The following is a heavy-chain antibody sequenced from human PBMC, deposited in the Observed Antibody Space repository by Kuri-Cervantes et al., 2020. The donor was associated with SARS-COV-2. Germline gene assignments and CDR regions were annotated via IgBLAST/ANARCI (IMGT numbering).Heavy chain of an antibody. CDR2: IFSNDEK. Sequence: TLSLTCAVYGGSFSGYYWSWIRQPPGKALEWLAHIFSNDEKSYSTSLKSRLTISKDTSKNQVVLTMTNMDPVDTATYYCARLPYSGWYGEYFDYWGQGTLVTVSS. J-gene: IGHJ4*02. CDR1: GGSFSGYYW. V-gene: IGHV2-26*01. CDR3: ARLPYSGWYGEYFDY. D-gene: IGHD6-19*01.